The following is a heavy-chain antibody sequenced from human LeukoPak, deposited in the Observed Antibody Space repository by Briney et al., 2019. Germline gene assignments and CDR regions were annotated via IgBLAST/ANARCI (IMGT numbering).Heavy chain of an antibody. CDR2: IWYDGSNK. CDR1: GFTFSSYA. Sequence: GGSLRLSCAASGFTFSSYAMHWVRQAPGKGLEWVAVIWYDGSNKYYADSVKGRFTISRDNSKNTLYLQMNSLRAEDTAVYYCARDGYKYYFDYWGQGTLVTVSS. V-gene: IGHV3-33*08. J-gene: IGHJ4*02. D-gene: IGHD5-24*01. CDR3: ARDGYKYYFDY.